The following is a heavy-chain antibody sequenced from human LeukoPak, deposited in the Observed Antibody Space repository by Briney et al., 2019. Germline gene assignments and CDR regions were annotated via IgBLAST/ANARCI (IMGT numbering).Heavy chain of an antibody. V-gene: IGHV4-59*01. CDR1: GGSISSNY. CDR3: ARGNNNLFFDY. J-gene: IGHJ4*02. CDR2: IYYSGST. Sequence: SETLSLTCTVSGGSISSNYWSWIRQPPGKGLEWIGYIYYSGSTNYNPSLKSRVTISVDTSKNQFSLKLSSVTAADTAVYYCARGNNNLFFDYWGQGTLVTVSS. D-gene: IGHD1-1*01.